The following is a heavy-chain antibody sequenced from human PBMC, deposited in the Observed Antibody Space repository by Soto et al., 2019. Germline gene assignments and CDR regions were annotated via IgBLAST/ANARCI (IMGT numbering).Heavy chain of an antibody. J-gene: IGHJ6*02. D-gene: IGHD5-12*01. CDR2: IWYDGSNK. Sequence: QVRLVESGGGVVQPGRSLRLSCSASGFTFRNFGFHWVRQAPGKGLEWVALIWYDGSNKYYAESLKGRVSISRDNSKNTLYPEMKSLRFEDTAVYYCARDGDIQGGPPPKNYAMDVWGQGTTVTVSS. V-gene: IGHV3-33*08. CDR1: GFTFRNFG. CDR3: ARDGDIQGGPPPKNYAMDV.